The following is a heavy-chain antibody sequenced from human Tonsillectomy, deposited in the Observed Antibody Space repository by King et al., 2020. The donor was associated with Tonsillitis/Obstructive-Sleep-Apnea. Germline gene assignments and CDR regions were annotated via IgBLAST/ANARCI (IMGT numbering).Heavy chain of an antibody. D-gene: IGHD2-15*01. V-gene: IGHV5-51*03. CDR3: ARSYCSRGSCSPLYYYYGMDV. CDR2: IYPGDSDT. CDR1: GYTFSNFW. Sequence: QLVQSGAEVKKPGESLKISCKGSGYTFSNFWIGWVRQMPGKGLEWMGIIYPGDSDTRYSPSFQGQVTISADKSISTAYVQWSSLKASDTAIYYCARSYCSRGSCSPLYYYYGMDVWGQGTTVTVSS. J-gene: IGHJ6*02.